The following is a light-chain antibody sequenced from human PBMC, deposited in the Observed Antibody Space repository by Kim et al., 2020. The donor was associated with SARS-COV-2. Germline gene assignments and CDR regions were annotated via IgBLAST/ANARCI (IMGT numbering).Light chain of an antibody. CDR3: QSYGSTTVV. J-gene: IGLJ2*01. Sequence: NFMLTQPHSVSGSPGKTITISCTRSSDSIATNYVQWYQQRPGSAPTTVIYEDNQRPSGVPDRFSGSIDSSSNSASLTISGLKTDDEAVYYCQSYGSTTVVFGGGTQLTVL. CDR1: SDSIATNY. CDR2: EDN. V-gene: IGLV6-57*04.